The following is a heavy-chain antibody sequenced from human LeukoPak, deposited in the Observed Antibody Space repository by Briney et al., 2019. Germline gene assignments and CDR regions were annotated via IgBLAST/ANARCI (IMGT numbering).Heavy chain of an antibody. J-gene: IGHJ6*02. D-gene: IGHD1-26*01. CDR1: GFTFRNYE. CDR2: ISSSGATI. Sequence: GGSLRLSCATSGFTFRNYEMNWVHQAPGKGLEWVSYISSSGATIYYADSVKGRFTISRDKAKNSVHLQMNSLRAEDTAVYYCARDPVGYYYAMDVWGQGTLVTVSS. V-gene: IGHV3-48*03. CDR3: ARDPVGYYYAMDV.